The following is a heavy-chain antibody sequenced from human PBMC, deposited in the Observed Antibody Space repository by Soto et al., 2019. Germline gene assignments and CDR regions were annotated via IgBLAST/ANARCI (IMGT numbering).Heavy chain of an antibody. Sequence: VQLMESGGGVARPGGSLRLSCATSGFTFSSNSMNWVRLVPGKRLEWVSRIGAGDDTTYYTDSVEGRFTISRDDSKGTLYLQMNSLKVEDTAIYFCVLRAGDYWGQGTLVTVSS. J-gene: IGHJ4*02. CDR2: IGAGDDTT. V-gene: IGHV3-23*01. CDR1: GFTFSSNS. CDR3: VLRAGDY. D-gene: IGHD3-9*01.